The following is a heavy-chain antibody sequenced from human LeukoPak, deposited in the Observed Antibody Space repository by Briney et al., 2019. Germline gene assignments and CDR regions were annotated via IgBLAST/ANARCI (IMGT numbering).Heavy chain of an antibody. J-gene: IGHJ6*02. D-gene: IGHD6-19*01. CDR2: IYYSGST. V-gene: IGHV4-39*01. CDR1: GGSISSSSYY. CDR3: ARTYSSGWYPSYYYYGMDV. Sequence: SETLSLTCTVSGGSISSSSYYWGWNRQPPGKGLEWIGSIYYSGSTYYIPSLKSRVTISVDTSKNQFSLKLSSVTAADTAVYYCARTYSSGWYPSYYYYGMDVWGQGTTVTVSS.